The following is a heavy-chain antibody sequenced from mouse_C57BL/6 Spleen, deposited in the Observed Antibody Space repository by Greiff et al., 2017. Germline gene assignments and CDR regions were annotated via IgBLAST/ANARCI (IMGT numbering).Heavy chain of an antibody. Sequence: EVNVVESGGGLVKPGGSLKLSCAASGFTFSDYGMHWVRQAPEKGLEWVAYISSGSSTIYYADTVKGRFTISRDNAKNTLFLQMTSLRSEDTAMYYCARRDYGSPYYFDYWGQGTTLTVSS. D-gene: IGHD1-1*01. V-gene: IGHV5-17*01. CDR1: GFTFSDYG. CDR3: ARRDYGSPYYFDY. CDR2: ISSGSSTI. J-gene: IGHJ2*01.